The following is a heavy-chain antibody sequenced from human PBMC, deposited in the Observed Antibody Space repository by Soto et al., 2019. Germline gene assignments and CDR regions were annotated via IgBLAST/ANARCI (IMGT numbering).Heavy chain of an antibody. Sequence: EVQLLESGGGLVQPGGSLRLSCAASGFTFSSYAMSWVRQAPGKGLEWVSAISGSDGSTYYADSVKGRFTISRDNSKNTLYLQMNSLRAEDTAVYYCAKGGRCSSTSCQYFDYWGQGTLVTVSS. CDR2: ISGSDGST. J-gene: IGHJ4*02. CDR3: AKGGRCSSTSCQYFDY. D-gene: IGHD2-2*01. V-gene: IGHV3-23*01. CDR1: GFTFSSYA.